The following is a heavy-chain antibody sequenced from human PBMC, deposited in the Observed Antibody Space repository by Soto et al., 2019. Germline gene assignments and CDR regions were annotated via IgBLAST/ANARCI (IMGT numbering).Heavy chain of an antibody. Sequence: SVKVSCKTSGGIFSDYALSWVRQAPGQGLEWMGRVIPIFGTTIYAQKFHGRVTITADESTSTAFMELSSLRSEDTAVYYCARQMNRGVIFDYWGQGTLVTVSS. V-gene: IGHV1-69*13. CDR3: ARQMNRGVIFDY. D-gene: IGHD3-10*01. J-gene: IGHJ4*02. CDR2: VIPIFGTT. CDR1: GGIFSDYA.